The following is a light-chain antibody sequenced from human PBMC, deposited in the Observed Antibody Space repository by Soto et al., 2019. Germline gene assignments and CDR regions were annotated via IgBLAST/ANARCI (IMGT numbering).Light chain of an antibody. CDR1: SSDVGGYDY. CDR2: EVS. J-gene: IGLJ3*02. Sequence: QSALTQPASVSGSPGQSITLSCTGTSSDVGGYDYVSWYQQHPGKAPKLIISEVSNRPSGVSNRFSGSKSGNTAFLTISGLQAEDEADYYCSSYSSSSIWVFGGGTKLTVL. V-gene: IGLV2-14*01. CDR3: SSYSSSSIWV.